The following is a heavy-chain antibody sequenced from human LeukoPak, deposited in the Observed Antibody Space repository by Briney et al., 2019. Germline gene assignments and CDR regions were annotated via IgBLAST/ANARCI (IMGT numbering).Heavy chain of an antibody. J-gene: IGHJ6*02. CDR3: TRGPIHRWLYSGMDV. Sequence: GGSLRLSCTASGFTFCDHAISWVRQAPGKGLEWVGFVRSKAYGGTTEYASSVKGRFIISRDDSKSITYLQMNSRNIEYTAVYYCTRGPIHRWLYSGMDVWGQGTTVIVSS. V-gene: IGHV3-49*04. D-gene: IGHD5-18*01. CDR2: VRSKAYGGTT. CDR1: GFTFCDHA.